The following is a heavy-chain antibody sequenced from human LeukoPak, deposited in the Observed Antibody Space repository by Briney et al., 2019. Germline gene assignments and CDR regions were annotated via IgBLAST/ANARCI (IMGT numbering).Heavy chain of an antibody. J-gene: IGHJ5*02. Sequence: SETLSLTCTVSGGSISSSGYYWGWIRQTPGKGLEWIGNMYYSGSTYYNPSLKSRVTISVDTSKNQFSLKLSSVTAADTAAYYCAKYCSSTSCRAQNRDWFDPWGQGTLVIVSS. CDR2: MYYSGST. V-gene: IGHV4-39*01. CDR3: AKYCSSTSCRAQNRDWFDP. D-gene: IGHD2-2*01. CDR1: GGSISSSGYY.